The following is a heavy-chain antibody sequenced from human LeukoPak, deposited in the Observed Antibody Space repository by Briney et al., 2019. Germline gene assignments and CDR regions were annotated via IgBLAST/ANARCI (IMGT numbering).Heavy chain of an antibody. CDR3: ARSPTYGDYVRNFDY. CDR1: GGSFSGYY. J-gene: IGHJ4*02. Sequence: SETLSLTCAVYGGSFSGYYWSWIRQPPGKGLEWIGEINHSGSTNYNPSLKSRVTISVDTSKNQFSLKLSSVTAADTAVYYCARSPTYGDYVRNFDYWGQGTLVTVSS. D-gene: IGHD4-17*01. V-gene: IGHV4-34*01. CDR2: INHSGST.